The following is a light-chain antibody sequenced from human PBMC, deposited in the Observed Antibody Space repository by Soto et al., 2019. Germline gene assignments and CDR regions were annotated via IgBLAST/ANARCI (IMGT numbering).Light chain of an antibody. CDR1: QSIGIN. J-gene: IGKJ5*01. Sequence: IVMTQSPATLSLSPCEGATLSCRASQSIGINFDWYQQKTGHAPSLLTYGASTRATGIPARFSGSGSGTEFTLTISNLQSADFAVYFCQQYNSWPITFGQATRLE. CDR3: QQYNSWPIT. CDR2: GAS. V-gene: IGKV3D-15*01.